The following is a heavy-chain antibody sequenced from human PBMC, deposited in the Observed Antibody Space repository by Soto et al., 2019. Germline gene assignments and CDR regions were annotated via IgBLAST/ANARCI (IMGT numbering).Heavy chain of an antibody. CDR1: RLALECRG. J-gene: IGHJ6*02. V-gene: IGHV1-18*01. Sequence: ASAKLCSEAPRLALECRGSSWVRQSNGQGLDWMGWISAYNGNTNYAQKLQGRVTMTTDTSTSTAYMELRSLRSDDTAVYYCARERIAVAGPISSHYGMAVWGQGTTVTVS. D-gene: IGHD6-19*01. CDR2: ISAYNGNT. CDR3: ARERIAVAGPISSHYGMAV.